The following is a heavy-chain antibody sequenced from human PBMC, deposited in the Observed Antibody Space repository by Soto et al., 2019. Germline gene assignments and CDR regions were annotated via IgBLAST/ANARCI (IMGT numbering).Heavy chain of an antibody. V-gene: IGHV1-2*04. D-gene: IGHD3-10*01. Sequence: ASVKVSCKSSGGTFSSFINYPINWVRQAPGQGLEWMGWINPNSGGTNYAQKFQGWVTMTRDTSISTAYMELSRLRSDDTAVYYCARGGRGQLLWFGESILGEFDYWGQGTLVTVSS. J-gene: IGHJ4*02. CDR1: GGTFSSFINY. CDR3: ARGGRGQLLWFGESILGEFDY. CDR2: INPNSGGT.